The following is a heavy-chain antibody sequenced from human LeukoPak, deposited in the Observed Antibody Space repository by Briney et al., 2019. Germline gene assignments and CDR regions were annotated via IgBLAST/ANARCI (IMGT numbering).Heavy chain of an antibody. V-gene: IGHV4-39*07. CDR2: INHSGST. CDR3: ATPGRYSYALPRV. Sequence: SETLSLTCTVSGGSISSSSYYWGWIRQPPGKGLEWIGEINHSGSTNYNPSLKSRVTISVDTSKNQFSLKLSSVTAADTAVYYCATPGRYSYALPRVWGQGTLVTVSS. CDR1: GGSISSSSYY. D-gene: IGHD5-18*01. J-gene: IGHJ4*02.